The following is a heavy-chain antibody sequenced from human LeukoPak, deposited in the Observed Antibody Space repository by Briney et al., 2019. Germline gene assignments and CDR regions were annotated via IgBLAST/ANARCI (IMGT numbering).Heavy chain of an antibody. J-gene: IGHJ4*02. CDR1: GGTFSSYA. D-gene: IGHD3-10*01. Sequence: SVKVSCKASGGTFSSYAISWVRQAPGQGLEWMGGIIPIFGTANYAQKFQGRVTITADESTSAAYMELSSLRSEDTAVYYCASTYYGSGSYYYYWGQGTLVTVSS. CDR3: ASTYYGSGSYYYY. V-gene: IGHV1-69*13. CDR2: IIPIFGTA.